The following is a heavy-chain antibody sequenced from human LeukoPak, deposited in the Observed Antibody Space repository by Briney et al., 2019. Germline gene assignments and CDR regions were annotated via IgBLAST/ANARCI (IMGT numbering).Heavy chain of an antibody. J-gene: IGHJ4*02. CDR3: ARTRYYYNSRSYGAPYYFDY. V-gene: IGHV4-39*01. Sequence: SETLSLTCAVSGGSISSNSYYWGWIRQPSGKGLEWIGSIYYSGSTYYNPSLKSRVTISVDTSKNQFSLKLSSVTAADTAVYYCARTRYYYNSRSYGAPYYFDYWGQGTLVTVSS. D-gene: IGHD3-10*01. CDR2: IYYSGST. CDR1: GGSISSNSYY.